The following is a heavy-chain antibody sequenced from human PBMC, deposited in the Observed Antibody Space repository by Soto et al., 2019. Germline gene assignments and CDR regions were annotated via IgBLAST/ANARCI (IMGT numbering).Heavy chain of an antibody. CDR3: ARIVVLYYGDYEGYFDY. CDR1: GGTFSSYA. Sequence: QVQLVQSGAEVKKPGSSVKVSCKASGGTFSSYAISWVRQAPGQGLEWMGGIIPIFGTANYAQQFQGRVTITADESMSTAYMELSSLRSEDTAVYYCARIVVLYYGDYEGYFDYWGQGTLVTVSS. CDR2: IIPIFGTA. V-gene: IGHV1-69*01. J-gene: IGHJ4*02. D-gene: IGHD4-17*01.